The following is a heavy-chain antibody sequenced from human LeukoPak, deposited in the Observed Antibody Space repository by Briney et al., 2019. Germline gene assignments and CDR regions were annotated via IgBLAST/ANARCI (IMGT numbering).Heavy chain of an antibody. J-gene: IGHJ6*02. CDR3: ARRRAATTIYHYSMDF. V-gene: IGHV5-51*01. Sequence: GESLRISCKASGYTFSTYWIAWVRQMPARGLEWMGIIYPSDSETRYSPSFQGQVTISVDKSISTAYLQWRSLKASDTAMYYCARRRAATTIYHYSMDFWGHGTTVIVSS. CDR2: IYPSDSET. CDR1: GYTFSTYW. D-gene: IGHD5/OR15-5a*01.